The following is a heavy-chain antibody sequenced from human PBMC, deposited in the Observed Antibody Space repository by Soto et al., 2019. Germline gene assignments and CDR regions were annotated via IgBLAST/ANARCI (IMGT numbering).Heavy chain of an antibody. J-gene: IGHJ4*02. Sequence: GGSLRLSCAASGFTFSSYWMSWVRQAPGKGLEWVANIKQDGSEKYYVDSVKGRFTISRDNAKNSLYLQMNSLRAEDTAVYYCARDQILGDLLGMRGNWGQGTLVTVSS. V-gene: IGHV3-7*01. CDR2: IKQDGSEK. CDR1: GFTFSSYW. D-gene: IGHD3-16*01. CDR3: ARDQILGDLLGMRGN.